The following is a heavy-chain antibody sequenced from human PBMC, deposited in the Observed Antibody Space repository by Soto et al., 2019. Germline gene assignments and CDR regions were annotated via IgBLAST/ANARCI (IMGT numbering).Heavy chain of an antibody. CDR2: IIPIFGAA. Sequence: QVQLVQSGAEVKKPGSSVKVSCKASGGSFSSYLISWVRQAPGQGLEWMGGIIPIFGAANYAQKFQDRVTITADESTRTAYMELSSLRSEDTALYYCARAFASNKYWFDPWGQGTLVTVSS. D-gene: IGHD3-16*01. CDR1: GGSFSSYL. J-gene: IGHJ5*02. V-gene: IGHV1-69*01. CDR3: ARAFASNKYWFDP.